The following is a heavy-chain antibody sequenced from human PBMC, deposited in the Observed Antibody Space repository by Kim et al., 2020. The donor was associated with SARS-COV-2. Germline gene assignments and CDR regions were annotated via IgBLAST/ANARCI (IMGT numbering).Heavy chain of an antibody. J-gene: IGHJ4*02. V-gene: IGHV3-30*07. D-gene: IGHD3-22*01. Sequence: KGRLTISRDNSKNTLYLQMNSLRAEDTAVYYCARDPTYDSSGYYSYFDYWGQGTLVTVSS. CDR3: ARDPTYDSSGYYSYFDY.